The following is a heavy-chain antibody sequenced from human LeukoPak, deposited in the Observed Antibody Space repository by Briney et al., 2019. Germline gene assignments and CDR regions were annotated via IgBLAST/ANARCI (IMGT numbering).Heavy chain of an antibody. CDR1: GFTVSSSF. D-gene: IGHD3-10*02. CDR2: IYGGGDI. V-gene: IGHV3-53*01. J-gene: IGHJ4*02. Sequence: PGGSLRLSCAASGFTVSSSFMGWVRQAPGKGLEWVSVIYGGGDIYYVDSVKGRFTISRDNSKNTLYLQMNSLRDEETAVYYCAWGRGSSNGYVDQWGQGTLVTVSS. CDR3: AWGRGSSNGYVDQ.